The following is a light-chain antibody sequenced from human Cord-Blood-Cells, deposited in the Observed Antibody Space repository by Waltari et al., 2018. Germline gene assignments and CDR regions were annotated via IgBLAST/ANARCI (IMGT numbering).Light chain of an antibody. CDR1: QSFSSY. CDR2: DVS. J-gene: IGKJ4*01. Sequence: EIVLTQSPATLSLSPGERANPPCRPSQSFSSYLAWYQQKPGQTPRLLIDDVSNRATRVPARFSGSGSGTDFTLTISSLEPEDFAVYYCQQRSNGPLTFGGGTKVEIK. V-gene: IGKV3-11*01. CDR3: QQRSNGPLT.